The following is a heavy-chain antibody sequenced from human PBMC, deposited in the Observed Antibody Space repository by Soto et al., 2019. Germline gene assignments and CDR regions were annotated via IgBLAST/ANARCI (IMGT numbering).Heavy chain of an antibody. J-gene: IGHJ4*02. D-gene: IGHD2-15*01. CDR1: GFTFSSYG. CDR2: ISYDGSNK. Sequence: LRLSCAASGFTFSSYGMHWVRQAPGKGLEWVAVISYDGSNKYYADSVKGRFTISRDNSKNTLYLQMNSLRAEDTAVYYCAKNTWGPATHGNAIFDYWGQGTLVTVSS. V-gene: IGHV3-30*18. CDR3: AKNTWGPATHGNAIFDY.